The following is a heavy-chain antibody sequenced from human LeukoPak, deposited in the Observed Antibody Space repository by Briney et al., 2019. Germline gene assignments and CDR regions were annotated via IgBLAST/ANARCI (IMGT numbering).Heavy chain of an antibody. D-gene: IGHD4-17*01. J-gene: IGHJ3*02. CDR3: TREMTTVPTPRAFDI. Sequence: KAGGSLRLSCTASGFTFGDYAMSWFRQAPGKGLEWVGFIRSKAYGGTTEYAASVKGRFTISRDDSKSIAYLQMNSLKTEDTAVYYCTREMTTVPTPRAFDIWGQGTMVTVSS. CDR2: IRSKAYGGTT. CDR1: GFTFGDYA. V-gene: IGHV3-49*05.